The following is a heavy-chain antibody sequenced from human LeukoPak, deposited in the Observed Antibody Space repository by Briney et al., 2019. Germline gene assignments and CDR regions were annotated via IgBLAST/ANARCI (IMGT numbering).Heavy chain of an antibody. V-gene: IGHV3-33*01. CDR1: GFTFSSYG. D-gene: IGHD6-19*01. Sequence: PGGSPRLSCAASGFTFSSYGMHWVRQAPGKGLEWVAVIWYDGSNKYYADSVKGRFTISRDNSKNTLYLQMNSLRAEDTAVYYCARDPAVAGTDPYYFDYWGQGTLVTVSS. J-gene: IGHJ4*02. CDR2: IWYDGSNK. CDR3: ARDPAVAGTDPYYFDY.